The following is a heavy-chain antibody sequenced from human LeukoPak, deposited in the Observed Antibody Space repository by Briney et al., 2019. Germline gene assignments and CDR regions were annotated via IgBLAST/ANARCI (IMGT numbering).Heavy chain of an antibody. J-gene: IGHJ6*03. CDR3: AKLWGSSWYYYYYMDV. CDR2: IRYDGSNK. CDR1: GFTFSSYG. V-gene: IGHV3-30*02. Sequence: GGSLRLSCAASGFTFSSYGMHWVRRAPGKGLEWVAFIRYDGSNKYYADSVKGRFTISRDNSKNTLYLQMNSLRAEDTAVYYCAKLWGSSWYYYYYMDVWGKGTTVTVSS. D-gene: IGHD6-13*01.